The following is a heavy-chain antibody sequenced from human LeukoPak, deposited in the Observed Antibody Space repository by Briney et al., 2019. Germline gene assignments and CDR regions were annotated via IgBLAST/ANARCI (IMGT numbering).Heavy chain of an antibody. CDR2: INPSGGST. D-gene: IGHD5-12*01. Sequence: ASVKVSCKASGYTFTSYYMHWVRQAPGQGLEWMGIINPSGGSTSYAQKFQGRVTMTRDMSTSTVYMELSSLRSEDTAVYYCARDGPYEGTAYSGYAFDYWGQGTLVTVSS. CDR3: ARDGPYEGTAYSGYAFDY. V-gene: IGHV1-46*01. CDR1: GYTFTSYY. J-gene: IGHJ4*02.